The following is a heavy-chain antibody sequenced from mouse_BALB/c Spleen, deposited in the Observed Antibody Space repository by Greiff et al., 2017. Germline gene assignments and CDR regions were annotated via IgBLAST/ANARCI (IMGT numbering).Heavy chain of an antibody. Sequence: EVMLVESGGGLVQPGGSLKLSCAASGFTFSSYGMSWVRQTPDKRLELVATINSNGGSTYYPDSVKGRFTISRDNAKNTLYLQMSSLKSEDTAMYYCARDGVPRSYAMDYWGQGTSVTVSS. V-gene: IGHV5-6-3*01. CDR3: ARDGVPRSYAMDY. J-gene: IGHJ4*01. CDR1: GFTFSSYG. CDR2: INSNGGST.